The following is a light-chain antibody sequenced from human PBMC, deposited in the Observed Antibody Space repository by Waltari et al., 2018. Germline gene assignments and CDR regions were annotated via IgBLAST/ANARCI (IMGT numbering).Light chain of an antibody. V-gene: IGKV1-5*01. CDR2: DAS. J-gene: IGKJ1*01. CDR3: QHYNTYPPT. Sequence: DIQMTQSPSTLSASVGDRVNVTCRASQNINKWLAWYQQKPGKAPNLRIYDASTLQSGVPSRFSGSGFGTEFTLAISSLQPEDFATYFCQHYNTYPPTFGQGTRVELK. CDR1: QNINKW.